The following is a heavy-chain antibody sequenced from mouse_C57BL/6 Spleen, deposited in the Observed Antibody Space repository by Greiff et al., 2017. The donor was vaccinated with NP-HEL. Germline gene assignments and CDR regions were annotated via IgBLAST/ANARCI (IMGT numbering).Heavy chain of an antibody. CDR1: GFTFSDYY. J-gene: IGHJ1*03. V-gene: IGHV5-12*01. D-gene: IGHD1-1*01. CDR3: ARQTYYGSSYGGYFDV. CDR2: ISNGGGST. Sequence: EVKVEESGGGLVQPGGSLKLSCAASGFTFSDYYMYWVRQTPEKRLEWVAYISNGGGSTYYPDTVKGRFTISRDNAKNTLYLQMSRLKSEDTAMYYCARQTYYGSSYGGYFDVWGTGTTVTVSS.